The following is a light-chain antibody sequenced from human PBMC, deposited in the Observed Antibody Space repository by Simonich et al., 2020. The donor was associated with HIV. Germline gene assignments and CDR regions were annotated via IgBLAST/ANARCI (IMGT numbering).Light chain of an antibody. CDR2: EGT. CDR3: CSYAGSSSFWV. V-gene: IGLV2-23*01. J-gene: IGLJ3*02. CDR1: SSDVGKYNL. Sequence: QSALTQPASVSGSPGQSITISCTGTSSDVGKYNLVSWYQHHPGKAPKLRIYEGTKRPSGVSNRFSGSMSGNTASLTISGLQAEDEADYYCCSYAGSSSFWVFGGGTKLTVL.